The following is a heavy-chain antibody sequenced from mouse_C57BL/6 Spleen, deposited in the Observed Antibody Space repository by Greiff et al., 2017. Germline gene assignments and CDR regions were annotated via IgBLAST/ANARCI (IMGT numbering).Heavy chain of an antibody. V-gene: IGHV5-16*01. J-gene: IGHJ2*01. D-gene: IGHD1-1*01. Sequence: EVMLVESEGGLVQPGRSMKLSCTASGFTFSAYYMAWVRQVPEQGLEWVANINSDGSSTYYLDSLKSRFIISRDNAKNILYLQVSSLKSEDTATYYCARSGSRFYFDYWGQGTTLTVSS. CDR3: ARSGSRFYFDY. CDR1: GFTFSAYY. CDR2: INSDGSST.